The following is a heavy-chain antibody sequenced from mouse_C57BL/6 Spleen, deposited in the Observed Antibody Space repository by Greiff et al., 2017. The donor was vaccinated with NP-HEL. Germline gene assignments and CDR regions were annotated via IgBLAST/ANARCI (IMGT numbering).Heavy chain of an antibody. CDR1: GYSFTDYN. V-gene: IGHV1-39*01. D-gene: IGHD1-1*01. Sequence: EVQLQESGPELVKPGASVKISCKASGYSFTDYNMNWVKQSNGKSLEWIGVINPNYGTTSYNQKFKGKATLTVDQSSSTAYMQLNSLTSEDSAVYYCARRDYYGSSYAMDYWGQGTSVTVSS. CDR3: ARRDYYGSSYAMDY. J-gene: IGHJ4*01. CDR2: INPNYGTT.